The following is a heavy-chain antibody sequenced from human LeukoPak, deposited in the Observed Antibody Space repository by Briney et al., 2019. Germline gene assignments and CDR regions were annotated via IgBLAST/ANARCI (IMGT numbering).Heavy chain of an antibody. CDR3: ARVPCSGGSCYSGESLDNWFDP. Sequence: SVKVSCKASGGTFSSYAISWVRQAPGQGLEWMGRIIPIFGTANYAQKFQGRVTITTDESTSTAYMELSSLRSEDTAVYYCARVPCSGGSCYSGESLDNWFDPWGREPWSPSPQ. CDR2: IIPIFGTA. D-gene: IGHD2-15*01. V-gene: IGHV1-69*05. J-gene: IGHJ5*02. CDR1: GGTFSSYA.